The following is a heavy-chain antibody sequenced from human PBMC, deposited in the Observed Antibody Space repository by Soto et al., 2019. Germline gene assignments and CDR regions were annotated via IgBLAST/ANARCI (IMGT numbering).Heavy chain of an antibody. CDR3: ARSGGHCSGGSCYSSYYYYGMDV. CDR2: MNPNSGNT. Sequence: ASVKVSCKASGYTFTSYDINWVRQATGQGLEWMGWMNPNSGNTGYAQKFQGRVTMTRNTSISTAYMELSSLRSEDTAVYYCARSGGHCSGGSCYSSYYYYGMDVWGQGTTVTVS. V-gene: IGHV1-8*01. D-gene: IGHD2-15*01. J-gene: IGHJ6*02. CDR1: GYTFTSYD.